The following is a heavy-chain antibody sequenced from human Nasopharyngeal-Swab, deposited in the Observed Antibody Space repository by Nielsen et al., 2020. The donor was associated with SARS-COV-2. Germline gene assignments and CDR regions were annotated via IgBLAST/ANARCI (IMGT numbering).Heavy chain of an antibody. CDR3: ARDCPQPCYGDDY. CDR2: IKQDGSEK. V-gene: IGHV3-7*01. D-gene: IGHD2-2*01. CDR1: GFTFSSYW. Sequence: SCAASGFTFSSYWMSWVRQAPGKGLEWVANIKQDGSEKYYVDSVKGRFTISRDNAKNSLYLQMNSLRAEDTAVYYCARDCPQPCYGDDYWGQGTLVTVSS. J-gene: IGHJ4*02.